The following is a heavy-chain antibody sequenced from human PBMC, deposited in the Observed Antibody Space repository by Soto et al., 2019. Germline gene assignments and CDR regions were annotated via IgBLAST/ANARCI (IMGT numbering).Heavy chain of an antibody. J-gene: IGHJ6*03. Sequence: QVQLVQSGAEVKKPGASVKVSCKASGYTFTSYGISWVRQAPGQGLEWMGWISAYNGNTNYAQKLQGRVTMTTDTSTSTAYMELRSLRSDDTAVYCCARGGAYDGDYDYDYYMDVWGKGTTVTVSS. CDR3: ARGGAYDGDYDYDYYMDV. V-gene: IGHV1-18*01. D-gene: IGHD4-17*01. CDR1: GYTFTSYG. CDR2: ISAYNGNT.